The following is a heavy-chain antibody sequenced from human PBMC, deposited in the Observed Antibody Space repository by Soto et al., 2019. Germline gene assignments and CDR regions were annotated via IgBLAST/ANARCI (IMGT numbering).Heavy chain of an antibody. CDR1: GFTFSIYS. V-gene: IGHV3-48*02. CDR3: ARDFNWSFDY. D-gene: IGHD1-1*01. J-gene: IGHJ4*02. CDR2: ISGSGSPT. Sequence: EVQLVESGGGLVQPGGSLRLSCAASGFTFSIYSMNWVRQAPGKGLEWLAYISGSGSPTSYADSVKGRFIISRDNAKNSLFLQMSSLRDEDTAVYYYARDFNWSFDYWGQGALVTVSS.